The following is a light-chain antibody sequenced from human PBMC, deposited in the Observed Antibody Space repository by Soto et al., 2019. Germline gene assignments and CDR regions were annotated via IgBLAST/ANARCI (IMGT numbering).Light chain of an antibody. Sequence: IHLTQSPSVLSASVGDTVTLPXRARKALSGYLAWYQQKPVXXPDLXXXDDXSLASGVPSRFRGSGSGREFTLTISSLQPDYFATYYCQQYNSYSTWTFGQGTKVDIK. CDR3: QQYNSYSTWT. CDR1: KALSGY. CDR2: DDX. V-gene: IGKV1-5*01. J-gene: IGKJ1*01.